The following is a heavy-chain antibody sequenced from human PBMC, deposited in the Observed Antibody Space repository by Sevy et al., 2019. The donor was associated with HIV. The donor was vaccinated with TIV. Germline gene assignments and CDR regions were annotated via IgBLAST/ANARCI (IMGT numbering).Heavy chain of an antibody. Sequence: SLKISCAASGFTFDDYAMHWVRQAPGKGLEWVSGIGWNSCSMGYADSVKGRFTISRDNAKNSLYLQMNSLRAEDTALYYCAKDITPPYFGVQPTYYYYGMDVWGQGTTVTVSS. CDR1: GFTFDDYA. CDR2: IGWNSCSM. V-gene: IGHV3-9*01. CDR3: AKDITPPYFGVQPTYYYYGMDV. J-gene: IGHJ6*02. D-gene: IGHD3-3*01.